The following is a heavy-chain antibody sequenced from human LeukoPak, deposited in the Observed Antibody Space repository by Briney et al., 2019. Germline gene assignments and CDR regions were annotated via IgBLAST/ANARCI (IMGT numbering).Heavy chain of an antibody. CDR1: GFIFSAYA. CDR2: IGGRDYR. CDR3: AKESGGMDSAIDY. J-gene: IGHJ4*02. Sequence: GGSLRLSCAPSGFIFSAYAMVCVRQAPGKGLEWVSCIGGRDYRYYADSVRGRFTISRDNSKNTLHLQMDSLRPDDTPVYYCAKESGGMDSAIDYWAREPWSPSPQ. D-gene: IGHD2-15*01. V-gene: IGHV3-23*01.